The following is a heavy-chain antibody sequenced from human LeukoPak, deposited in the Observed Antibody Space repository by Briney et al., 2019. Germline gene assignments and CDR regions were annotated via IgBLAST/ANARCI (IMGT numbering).Heavy chain of an antibody. J-gene: IGHJ4*02. D-gene: IGHD6-13*01. V-gene: IGHV3-7*01. CDR3: AKDQTERIAAAVALGY. Sequence: PGGSLRLSCAASGFTFSSYWMSWVRQAPGKGLEWVANIKQDGSEKYYVDSVKGRFTISRDNSKNTLYLQMNSLRAEDTAVYYCAKDQTERIAAAVALGYWGQGTLVTVSS. CDR2: IKQDGSEK. CDR1: GFTFSSYW.